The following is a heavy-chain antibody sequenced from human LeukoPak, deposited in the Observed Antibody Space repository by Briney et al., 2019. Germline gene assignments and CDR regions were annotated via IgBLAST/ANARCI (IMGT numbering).Heavy chain of an antibody. J-gene: IGHJ4*02. Sequence: KISCQGSGYNFPIYWIGWVRQMPGQGLEWMGRIIPILGIANYAQKFQGRVTITADKSTSTAYMELSSLRSEDTAVYYCAREHGDYSFFDYWGQGTLVTVSS. V-gene: IGHV1-69*04. CDR1: GYNFPIYW. D-gene: IGHD4-17*01. CDR3: AREHGDYSFFDY. CDR2: IIPILGIA.